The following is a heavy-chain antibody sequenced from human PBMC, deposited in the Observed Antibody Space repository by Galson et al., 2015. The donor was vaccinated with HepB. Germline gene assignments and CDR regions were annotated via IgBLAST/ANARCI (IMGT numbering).Heavy chain of an antibody. Sequence: SLRLSCAASGFRLTDHAMNWVRQAPGKGLEWAAYISSDSTTIQYADSVKGRFTISRDNGKNSVFLQMNSLRGDDTAVYYCVRDRGTGFGGNAVPSLYYWGRGSLVTVSP. J-gene: IGHJ4*02. CDR3: VRDRGTGFGGNAVPSLYY. V-gene: IGHV3-48*01. CDR2: ISSDSTTI. CDR1: GFRLTDHA. D-gene: IGHD5-12*01.